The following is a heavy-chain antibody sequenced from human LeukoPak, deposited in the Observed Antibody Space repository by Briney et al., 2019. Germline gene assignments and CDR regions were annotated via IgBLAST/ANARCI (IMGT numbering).Heavy chain of an antibody. J-gene: IGHJ4*02. CDR2: IYYSGTT. V-gene: IGHV4-31*03. CDR1: RGSITSGGSY. D-gene: IGHD3/OR15-3a*01. CDR3: ARGERYGFFDY. Sequence: SETLSLTCSVSRGSITSGGSYWSWIRQHPGKGLEWIGSIYYSGTTYYNPSLKSRLTVSVDTSTNQFSLKLSAVIAADTAVYYCARGERYGFFDYWGQGTLVTASS.